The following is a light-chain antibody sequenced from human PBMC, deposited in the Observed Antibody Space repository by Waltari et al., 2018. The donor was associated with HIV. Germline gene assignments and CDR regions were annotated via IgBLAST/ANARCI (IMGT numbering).Light chain of an antibody. J-gene: IGKJ2*01. Sequence: EVVLTQSPGTLSLSPGERATLSCRASQNFSSSFLVWYQQKAGQPPRLLIYGTSTRATGIPDRFSGSGSGTDFTLTITGLEPEDFAVYFCQHYGYTFGQGTRLDIK. CDR2: GTS. CDR3: QHYGYT. V-gene: IGKV3-20*01. CDR1: QNFSSSF.